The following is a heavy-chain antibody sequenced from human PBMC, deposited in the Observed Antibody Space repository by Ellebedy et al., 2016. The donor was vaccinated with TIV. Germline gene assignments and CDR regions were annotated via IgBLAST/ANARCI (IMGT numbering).Heavy chain of an antibody. V-gene: IGHV4-39*07. Sequence: SETLSLTXSVSGGSFSGSDSYWGWTRQAPGKGLEWIGNIYHRGSTYYNPSLKSRVTISVDTSKNQFSLKLSSVTAADTAVYYCARGFCSTTSCSSLDYWGQGTLVTVSS. CDR1: GGSFSGSDSY. CDR2: IYHRGST. D-gene: IGHD2-2*01. J-gene: IGHJ4*02. CDR3: ARGFCSTTSCSSLDY.